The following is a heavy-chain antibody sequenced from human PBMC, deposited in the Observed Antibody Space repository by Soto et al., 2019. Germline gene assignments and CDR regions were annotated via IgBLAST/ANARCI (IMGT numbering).Heavy chain of an antibody. Sequence: GESLKISCKGSGYSFTSYWIGWVRQMPGKDLEWMGIIYPGDSDTRYSPSFQGQVTISADKSISTAYLQWSSLKASDTAMYYCARPPDDWNAYFDYWGQGTLVTVSS. CDR3: ARPPDDWNAYFDY. V-gene: IGHV5-51*01. D-gene: IGHD1-1*01. J-gene: IGHJ4*02. CDR2: IYPGDSDT. CDR1: GYSFTSYW.